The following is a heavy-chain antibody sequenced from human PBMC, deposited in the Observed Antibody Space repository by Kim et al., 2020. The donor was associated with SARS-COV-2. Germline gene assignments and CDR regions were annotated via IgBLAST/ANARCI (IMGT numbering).Heavy chain of an antibody. CDR3: ARDRTPPYYYYGMDV. V-gene: IGHV3-30*07. Sequence: SVTGRMNSSRDKSKNKLYLRMNSLRAEDTAVYYCARDRTPPYYYYGMDVWGQGTTVTVSS. J-gene: IGHJ6*02.